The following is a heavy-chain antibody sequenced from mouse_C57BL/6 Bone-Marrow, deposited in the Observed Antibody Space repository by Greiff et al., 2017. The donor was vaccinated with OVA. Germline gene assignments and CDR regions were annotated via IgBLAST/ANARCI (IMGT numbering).Heavy chain of an antibody. J-gene: IGHJ1*03. CDR2: INPNNGGT. V-gene: IGHV1-18*01. CDR3: ARRLRWYFDV. CDR1: GYTFTDYN. Sequence: EVQLQQSGPELVKPGASVKIPCKASGYTFTDYNKDWVKQSHGKSLEWIGDINPNNGGTIYNQKFKGKATLTVDKSSSTAYMELRSLTSEDTAVYYCARRLRWYFDVWGTGTTVTVSS. D-gene: IGHD1-1*01.